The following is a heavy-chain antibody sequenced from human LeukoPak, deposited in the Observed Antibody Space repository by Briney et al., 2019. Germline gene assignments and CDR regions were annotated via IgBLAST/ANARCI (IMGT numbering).Heavy chain of an antibody. CDR2: IYYSGST. CDR3: ARHLYDSSGYYTLFDY. J-gene: IGHJ4*02. V-gene: IGHV4-59*01. D-gene: IGHD3-22*01. Sequence: PSETLSLTCTVSGGPISSYYWSWIRQPPGRGLEWIGYIYYSGSTNYNPSLKSRVTISVDTSKNQFSLKLSSVTAADTAVYYCARHLYDSSGYYTLFDYWGQGTLVTVSS. CDR1: GGPISSYY.